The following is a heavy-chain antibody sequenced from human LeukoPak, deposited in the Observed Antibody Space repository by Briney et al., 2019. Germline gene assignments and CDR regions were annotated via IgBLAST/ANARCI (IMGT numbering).Heavy chain of an antibody. D-gene: IGHD2-15*01. Sequence: PGESLKISCKGSGYSFTSYWIGWVRQMPGKGLEWMGIIYPGDSDTRYSPSFQGQVTISADKSISTAYLQWSSLKASDTAMYYCARREGCSGGSCYSRVDYWGQGTLVTVSS. CDR2: IYPGDSDT. V-gene: IGHV5-51*01. J-gene: IGHJ4*02. CDR1: GYSFTSYW. CDR3: ARREGCSGGSCYSRVDY.